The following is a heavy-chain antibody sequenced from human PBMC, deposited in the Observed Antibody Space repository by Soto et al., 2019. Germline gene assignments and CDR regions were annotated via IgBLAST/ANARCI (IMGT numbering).Heavy chain of an antibody. D-gene: IGHD3-22*01. Sequence: SETLSLTCTVSGGSIKSYYWSWIRQSPGKGLEWIGYIYYSGSTNYNPSLKSRVTISVDTSKQQFSLQLRSVTAADTAVYYCARGNSATSGYYVYYYYYGMDVWGQGTTVTVSS. V-gene: IGHV4-59*01. CDR2: IYYSGST. CDR3: ARGNSATSGYYVYYYYYGMDV. J-gene: IGHJ6*02. CDR1: GGSIKSYY.